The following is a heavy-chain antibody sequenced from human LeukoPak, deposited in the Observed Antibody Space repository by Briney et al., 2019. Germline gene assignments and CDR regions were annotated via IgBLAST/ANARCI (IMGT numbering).Heavy chain of an antibody. J-gene: IGHJ4*02. Sequence: SETLSLTCAVYGGSFSGYYWSWIRQPPGKGLEWIGEINHSGSTDYNPSLKSRVTISVDTSKNQFSLKLSSVTAADTAVYYCARVRDFWSGYRKGLFYYFDYWGQGTLVTVSS. V-gene: IGHV4-34*01. CDR3: ARVRDFWSGYRKGLFYYFDY. CDR1: GGSFSGYY. D-gene: IGHD3-3*01. CDR2: INHSGST.